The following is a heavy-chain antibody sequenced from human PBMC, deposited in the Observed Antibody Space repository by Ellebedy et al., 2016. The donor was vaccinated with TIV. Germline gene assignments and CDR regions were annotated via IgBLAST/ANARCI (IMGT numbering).Heavy chain of an antibody. J-gene: IGHJ4*02. CDR1: GFTFSTYA. Sequence: GESLKISCAASGFTFSTYAMSWVRQAPGKGLEWVSAISSNGVSTFYADSVKGRFTISKDNSKNTLYLQMKILRAEDTAVYYCAKWSQGVDYDYWGQGTLVTVSS. V-gene: IGHV3-23*01. D-gene: IGHD3-10*01. CDR2: ISSNGVST. CDR3: AKWSQGVDYDY.